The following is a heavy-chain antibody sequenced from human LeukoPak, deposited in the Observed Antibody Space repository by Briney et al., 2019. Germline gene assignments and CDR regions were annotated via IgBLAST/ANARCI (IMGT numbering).Heavy chain of an antibody. CDR3: ARAMAVAGTAFDY. Sequence: GGSLRLSCAPSGFTFSSYAMHWVRQAPGKGLEWVAVISYDGSNKYYADSVKGRFTISRDNSKNTLYLQMNSLRAEDTAVYYCARAMAVAGTAFDYWGQGTLVTVSS. CDR1: GFTFSSYA. CDR2: ISYDGSNK. V-gene: IGHV3-30-3*01. J-gene: IGHJ4*02. D-gene: IGHD6-19*01.